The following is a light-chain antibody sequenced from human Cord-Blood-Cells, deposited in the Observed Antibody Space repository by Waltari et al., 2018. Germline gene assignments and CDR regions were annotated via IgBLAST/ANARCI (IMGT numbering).Light chain of an antibody. V-gene: IGLV2-14*01. CDR3: SSYTSISTPRV. CDR2: DVS. Sequence: QSALTQPASASSSPGQPITTSCTVTSIDVGGYHYVSCYQQHPGNAHKLMIYDVSNRPSGVSNRFSGAKSGNTASLTISGLQAEDEADYYCSSYTSISTPRVFGGGTKLTVL. J-gene: IGLJ2*01. CDR1: SIDVGGYHY.